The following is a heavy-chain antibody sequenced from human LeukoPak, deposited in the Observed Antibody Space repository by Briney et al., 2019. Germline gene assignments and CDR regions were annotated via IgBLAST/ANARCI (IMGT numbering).Heavy chain of an antibody. CDR2: INHSGST. V-gene: IGHV4-34*01. CDR1: GGSFSGYY. CDR3: ARGRGYNSFDY. D-gene: IGHD5-24*01. Sequence: SETLSLTCAVYGGSFSGYYWSWIRQPPGKGLEWIGEINHSGSTNYNPSLKSRVTISVDTSKNQFSLKLGSVTAADTAVYYCARGRGYNSFDYWGQRTLVTVSS. J-gene: IGHJ4*02.